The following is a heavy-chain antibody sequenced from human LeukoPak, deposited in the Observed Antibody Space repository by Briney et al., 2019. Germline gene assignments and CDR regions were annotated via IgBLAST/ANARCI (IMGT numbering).Heavy chain of an antibody. CDR3: ARLPKPIVGAQSRNAFDI. D-gene: IGHD1-26*01. V-gene: IGHV4-39*01. CDR1: GGSISSSSYY. Sequence: PSETLSLTCTVSGGSISSSSYYWGWIRQPPGKGVEWIGIIYYSGTTYYNPSLKSRVTISVDTSKNQFSLKLTSVTAADAAVYYCARLPKPIVGAQSRNAFDIWGQGTMVTASS. CDR2: IYYSGTT. J-gene: IGHJ3*02.